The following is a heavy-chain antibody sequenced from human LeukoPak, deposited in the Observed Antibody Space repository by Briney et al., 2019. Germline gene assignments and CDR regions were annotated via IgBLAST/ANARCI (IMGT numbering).Heavy chain of an antibody. D-gene: IGHD3-22*01. V-gene: IGHV3-7*01. CDR1: GFTFSSYW. Sequence: GGSLRLSCAASGFTFSSYWMSWVRQAPGKGLEWVANIKQDGSEKYYVDSVKGRFTISRDNAKNSLYLQMNSLRAEDTAVYYCARDEREYYDSSGYYWEYFQHWGQGTLVTVSS. CDR3: ARDEREYYDSSGYYWEYFQH. J-gene: IGHJ1*01. CDR2: IKQDGSEK.